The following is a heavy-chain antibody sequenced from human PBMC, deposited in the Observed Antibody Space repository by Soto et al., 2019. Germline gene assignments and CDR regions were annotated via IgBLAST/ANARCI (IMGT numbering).Heavy chain of an antibody. CDR1: GGSISSYY. Sequence: SETLSLTCTVSGGSISSYYWSWIRQPPGKGLEWIGFIYYYNGATYSTSYNPSLQSRVVISVDTSKNQVSLGLSSVTAADTAVYFCAWGTDAYKNGFWGQGTLVTVSS. CDR3: AWGTDAYKNGF. D-gene: IGHD2-8*01. J-gene: IGHJ4*02. CDR2: IYYYNGAT. V-gene: IGHV4-59*06.